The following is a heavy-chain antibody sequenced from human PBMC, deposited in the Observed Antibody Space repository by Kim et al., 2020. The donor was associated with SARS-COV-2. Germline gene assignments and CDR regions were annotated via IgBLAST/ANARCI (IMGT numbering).Heavy chain of an antibody. J-gene: IGHJ4*02. D-gene: IGHD6-19*01. V-gene: IGHV1-3*01. CDR3: ARAYSSGHASY. CDR2: T. Sequence: TKYSQKFQGRVTITSDTSASTAYMELSSLRSEDTAVYYCARAYSSGHASYWGQGTLVTVSS.